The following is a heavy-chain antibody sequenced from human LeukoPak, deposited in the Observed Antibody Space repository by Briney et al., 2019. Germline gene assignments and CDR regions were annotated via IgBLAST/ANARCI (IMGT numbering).Heavy chain of an antibody. CDR1: GFTVSSNY. D-gene: IGHD1-26*01. CDR3: ARGGSYLSAFDI. V-gene: IGHV3-53*01. J-gene: IGHJ3*02. CDR2: IYSGGST. Sequence: GGSLRLSCAASGFTVSSNYMSWVRQAPGKGLEWVSIIYSGGSTFYADSVKGRFTISRDNSKNTLYLQMNSLRAEDTAVYYHARGGSYLSAFDIWGQGTMVTVSS.